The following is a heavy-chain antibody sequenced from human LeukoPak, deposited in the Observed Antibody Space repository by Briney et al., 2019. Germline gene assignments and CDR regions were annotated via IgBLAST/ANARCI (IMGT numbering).Heavy chain of an antibody. J-gene: IGHJ4*02. V-gene: IGHV3-21*01. CDR3: ARETGGVLPFDY. CDR1: GFTFSTYS. D-gene: IGHD1-26*01. CDR2: ISSSSSYI. Sequence: PGGSLRLSRAASGFTFSTYSMNCVRQAPGKGLEWVSSISSSSSYIYYADSVKGRFTISRDNAKNSLYLQMSSLRAEDTAVYYCARETGGVLPFDYWGQGTLVTVSS.